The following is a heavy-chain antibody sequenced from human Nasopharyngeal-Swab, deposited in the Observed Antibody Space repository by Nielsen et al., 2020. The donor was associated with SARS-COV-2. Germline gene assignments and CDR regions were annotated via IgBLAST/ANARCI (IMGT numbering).Heavy chain of an antibody. CDR1: GFTFSNYG. J-gene: IGHJ4*02. CDR2: ITYDGSKK. D-gene: IGHD3-10*01. Sequence: AGSLRLSCVASGFTFSNYGMHWVRQAPGKGLEWVAIITYDGSKKYYADSVKGRFTISKDNSKNTLYLQMNSLRAKDTALYYCAKERFYSGSGKYPREFDYGGQGTLVTVTS. CDR3: AKERFYSGSGKYPREFDY. V-gene: IGHV3-30*18.